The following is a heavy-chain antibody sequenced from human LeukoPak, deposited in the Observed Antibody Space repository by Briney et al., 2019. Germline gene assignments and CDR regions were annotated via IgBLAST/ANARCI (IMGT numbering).Heavy chain of an antibody. V-gene: IGHV3-23*01. CDR2: ISGSGGST. Sequence: GGSLRLSCVASGFTFSSYAMSWVRQAPGKGLEWVSGISGSGGSTYYADSVKGRFSISRDNSKNTLFLQMNSLRAEDTAVYYCAKETYSSGWYPYFDYWGQGTLVTVSS. J-gene: IGHJ4*02. CDR3: AKETYSSGWYPYFDY. CDR1: GFTFSSYA. D-gene: IGHD6-19*01.